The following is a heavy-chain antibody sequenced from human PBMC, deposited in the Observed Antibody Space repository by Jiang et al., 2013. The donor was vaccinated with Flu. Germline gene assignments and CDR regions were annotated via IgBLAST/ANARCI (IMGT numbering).Heavy chain of an antibody. J-gene: IGHJ4*02. CDR1: GFTFNSYS. CDR2: ISSSSSSI. V-gene: IGHV3-48*01. Sequence: RPSCAASGFTFNSYSMNWVRQAPGKGPEWVSYISSSSSSIYYADSVKGRFTISRDNAKNSLYLQMISLRAEDTAVYYCARDRPSLYWGQGTLVTVSS. CDR3: ARDRPSLY.